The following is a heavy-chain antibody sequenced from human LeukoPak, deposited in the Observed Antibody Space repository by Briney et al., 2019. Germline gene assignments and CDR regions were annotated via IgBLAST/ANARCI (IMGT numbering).Heavy chain of an antibody. D-gene: IGHD3-10*01. CDR1: GFTFSSYS. V-gene: IGHV3-21*04. CDR3: AKAPRGSGASENNWFDP. CDR2: ISSSSSYI. Sequence: GGSLRLSCAASGFTFSSYSMNWVRQAPGKGLEWVSSISSSSSYIYYADSVRGRFTISRDNSMNTLYLQMNTLRAEDTAVYYCAKAPRGSGASENNWFDPWGQGTLVTVSS. J-gene: IGHJ5*02.